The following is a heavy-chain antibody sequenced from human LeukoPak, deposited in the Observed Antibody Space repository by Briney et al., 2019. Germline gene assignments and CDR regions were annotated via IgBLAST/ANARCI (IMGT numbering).Heavy chain of an antibody. CDR1: GFTVSSNY. CDR3: TRAPRGYSGYSLF. D-gene: IGHD5-12*01. Sequence: PGGSLRLSCAASGFTVSSNYKSWVRQAPGKGLGWVGFIRSKAYGGTTEYAASVQGRFTISSDDSKSIAYLQINSLKTEHTAVYYCTRAPRGYSGYSLFWGQGTLVTVSS. J-gene: IGHJ4*02. V-gene: IGHV3-49*04. CDR2: IRSKAYGGTT.